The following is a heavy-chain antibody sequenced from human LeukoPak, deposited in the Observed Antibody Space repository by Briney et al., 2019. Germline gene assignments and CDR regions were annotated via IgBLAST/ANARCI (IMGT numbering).Heavy chain of an antibody. CDR1: GYSFTSYW. CDR3: ARQGLGDFDWLTTYDY. J-gene: IGHJ4*02. Sequence: GESLKISCKGSGYSFTSYWFSWVRQLPGKGLEWMGRIDHSDSYTNYSPPFQGHVTISADKSISTAYLQWSSLKASDTAMYYCARQGLGDFDWLTTYDYWGQGTLVTVSS. CDR2: IDHSDSYT. D-gene: IGHD3-9*01. V-gene: IGHV5-10-1*01.